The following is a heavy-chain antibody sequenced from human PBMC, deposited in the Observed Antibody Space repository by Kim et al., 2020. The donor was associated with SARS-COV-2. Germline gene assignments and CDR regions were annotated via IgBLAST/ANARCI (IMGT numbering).Heavy chain of an antibody. CDR2: ISGSGGST. Sequence: GGSLRLSCAASGFTFSSYAMSWVHQAPGKGLEWVSAISGSGGSTYYADSVKGRFTISRDNSKNTLYLQMNSLRAEDTAVYYCAKGGAQLWLRPGWYFDLWGRGTLVTVSS. D-gene: IGHD5-18*01. J-gene: IGHJ2*01. CDR1: GFTFSSYA. V-gene: IGHV3-23*01. CDR3: AKGGAQLWLRPGWYFDL.